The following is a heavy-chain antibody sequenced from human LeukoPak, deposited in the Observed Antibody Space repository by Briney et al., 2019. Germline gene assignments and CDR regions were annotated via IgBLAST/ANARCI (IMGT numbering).Heavy chain of an antibody. J-gene: IGHJ5*02. V-gene: IGHV4-31*03. Sequence: SETLSLTCTVSGGSISSGGYYWSWIRQHPGKGLEWIGYIYYSGSTYYNPSLKSRVTISVDTSKNQFSLKLSSVTAADTAVYYCARSHKTFYYYGSGSLSWFDPWGQGTPVTVSS. D-gene: IGHD3-10*01. CDR1: GGSISSGGYY. CDR3: ARSHKTFYYYGSGSLSWFDP. CDR2: IYYSGST.